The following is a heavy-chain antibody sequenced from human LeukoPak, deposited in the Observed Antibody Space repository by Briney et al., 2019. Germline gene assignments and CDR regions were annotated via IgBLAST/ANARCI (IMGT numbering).Heavy chain of an antibody. J-gene: IGHJ4*02. V-gene: IGHV4-39*01. CDR3: AKHEGSYFDKSGYTFEY. D-gene: IGHD3-22*01. CDR1: AGSVNSSPYY. Sequence: SDTLSLTCTDSAGSVNSSPYYWGWVRQPPGKGLEWIGSIHYSGNTYYNPSLKSRVTISVDTSRNQFSLKLSSVSAADRGIYYCAKHEGSYFDKSGYTFEYWGQGTLVTVSS. CDR2: IHYSGNT.